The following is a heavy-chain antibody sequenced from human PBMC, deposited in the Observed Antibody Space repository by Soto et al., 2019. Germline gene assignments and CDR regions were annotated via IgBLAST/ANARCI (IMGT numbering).Heavy chain of an antibody. V-gene: IGHV3-33*08. J-gene: IGHJ4*02. D-gene: IGHD6-13*01. CDR3: ARDLRRVAAALDY. CDR2: IWYDGSNK. Sequence: PGGSLRLSCAASGFTFGDYGMHWVRQAPGKGLELVAVIWYDGSNKYYADSVNGRFTISRDNSKNTLYLQMNSLRAEDTAVYYCARDLRRVAAALDYWGQGTLVTVSS. CDR1: GFTFGDYG.